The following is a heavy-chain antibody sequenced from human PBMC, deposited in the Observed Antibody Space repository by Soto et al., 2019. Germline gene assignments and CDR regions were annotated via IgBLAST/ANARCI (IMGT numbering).Heavy chain of an antibody. Sequence: SETLSLTCTVSGGSINNYYWSWIRQPPGKGLEWIGYIYYSGSTNYNPSLKSRVTISVDTSKNQFSLKLSSVTAADTAVYYCARDRGELGGPFVAFDIWGQGTMVTVSS. CDR3: ARDRGELGGPFVAFDI. D-gene: IGHD1-26*01. J-gene: IGHJ3*02. V-gene: IGHV4-59*01. CDR1: GGSINNYY. CDR2: IYYSGST.